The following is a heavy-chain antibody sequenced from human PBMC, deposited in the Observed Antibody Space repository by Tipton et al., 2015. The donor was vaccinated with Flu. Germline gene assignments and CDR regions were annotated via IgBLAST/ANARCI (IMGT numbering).Heavy chain of an antibody. D-gene: IGHD3-22*01. Sequence: TLSLTCTVSGGSISSGSYYWSWIRQPAGKGLEWMGRIYTSGSTNYNPSLKSRVTISVDTSKNQFSLKLSSVTAADTAVYYCAREGFDSSGYRAGDAFDIWGQGTMVTVSS. CDR1: GGSISSGSYY. CDR3: AREGFDSSGYRAGDAFDI. J-gene: IGHJ3*02. V-gene: IGHV4-61*02. CDR2: IYTSGST.